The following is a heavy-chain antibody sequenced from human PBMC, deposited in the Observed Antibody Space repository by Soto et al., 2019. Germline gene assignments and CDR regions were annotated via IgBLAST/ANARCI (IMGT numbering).Heavy chain of an antibody. Sequence: GGSLRLSCAASGFTFSSYAMSWVRQAPGKGLEWVSAISGSGGSTYYADSVKGRFTISRDNSKNTLYPQMNSLRAEDTAVYYCAKDYTYDSSGYDDYWGQGTLVNVS. CDR1: GFTFSSYA. V-gene: IGHV3-23*01. D-gene: IGHD3-22*01. CDR3: AKDYTYDSSGYDDY. J-gene: IGHJ4*02. CDR2: ISGSGGST.